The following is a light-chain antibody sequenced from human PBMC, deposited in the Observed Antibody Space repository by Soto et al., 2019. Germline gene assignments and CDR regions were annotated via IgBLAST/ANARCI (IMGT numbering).Light chain of an antibody. Sequence: EIVLTQSPGTLSLSPGERATLSCRASQSVSSSYLAWYQQKPGQAPRLLIFGASSRATGTPDRFSGSGSGTYFALTISSLEPEDSAVYHCQQYGGSPPTFGHGTKVEIK. J-gene: IGKJ1*01. CDR2: GAS. CDR1: QSVSSSY. CDR3: QQYGGSPPT. V-gene: IGKV3-20*01.